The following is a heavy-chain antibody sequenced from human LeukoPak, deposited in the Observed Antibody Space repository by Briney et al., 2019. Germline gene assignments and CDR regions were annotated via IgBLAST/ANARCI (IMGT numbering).Heavy chain of an antibody. Sequence: SETLSLTCTVSGYSISSGYYWGWIRQPPGKGLEWIGSIYHSGSTYYNPSLKSRVTISVDTSKNQFSLKLSSVTAADTAVYYCARGDLIVVVTDDAFDIWGQGTMVTVSS. CDR3: ARGDLIVVVTDDAFDI. CDR1: GYSISSGYY. CDR2: IYHSGST. V-gene: IGHV4-38-2*02. J-gene: IGHJ3*02. D-gene: IGHD3-22*01.